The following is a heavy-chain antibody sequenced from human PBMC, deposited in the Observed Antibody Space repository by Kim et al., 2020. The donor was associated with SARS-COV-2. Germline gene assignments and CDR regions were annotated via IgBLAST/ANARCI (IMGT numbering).Heavy chain of an antibody. CDR1: GYTFTGYY. J-gene: IGHJ4*02. D-gene: IGHD3-22*01. CDR2: INPNSGGT. CDR3: ASSPRAGYYDSSGSFDY. Sequence: ASVKVSCKASGYTFTGYYMHWVRQAPGQGLEWMGWINPNSGGTNYAQKFQGRVTMTRDTSNSTAYMELSRLRSDDTAVYYCASSPRAGYYDSSGSFDYWGQGTLVTVSS. V-gene: IGHV1-2*02.